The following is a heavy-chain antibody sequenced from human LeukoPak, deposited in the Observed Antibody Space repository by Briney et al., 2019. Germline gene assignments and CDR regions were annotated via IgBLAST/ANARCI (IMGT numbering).Heavy chain of an antibody. D-gene: IGHD3-9*01. J-gene: IGHJ4*02. CDR3: ARKRSFDL. V-gene: IGHV4-59*01. CDR2: NYYSGST. CDR1: GGSISSYY. Sequence: SETLSLPRTVSGGSISSYYWSWIRQPPGKGLEWIGNNYYSGSTNYNPSLRSRVTISVDTSKNQFSLKLSSVTTADTAVYYCARKRSFDLWGQGTLVTVSS.